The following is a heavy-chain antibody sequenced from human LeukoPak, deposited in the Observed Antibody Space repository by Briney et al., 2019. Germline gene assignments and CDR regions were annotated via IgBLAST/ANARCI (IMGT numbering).Heavy chain of an antibody. V-gene: IGHV3-7*03. Sequence: HPGGSLRLSCADSGFTFSSYWMSWVRQAPGKGLEWVANINQDGSEKYYVDSVKGRFTISRDNAKNSLYLQMNSLRAEDTAVYYCARDGGRGYSYDWGQGTLVTVSS. D-gene: IGHD5-18*01. CDR2: INQDGSEK. CDR1: GFTFSSYW. CDR3: ARDGGRGYSYD. J-gene: IGHJ4*02.